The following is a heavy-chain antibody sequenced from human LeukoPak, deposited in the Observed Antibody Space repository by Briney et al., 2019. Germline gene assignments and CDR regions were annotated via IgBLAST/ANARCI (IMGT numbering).Heavy chain of an antibody. V-gene: IGHV3-74*01. CDR3: ARGGQWLVSVDY. Sequence: PGGSLRLSCAASGFTFSSYWMHWVRQAPGKGLVWVSRINSDGSSTSYADSVKGRFTISRDNAKNTLYLQVNSLRAEDTAVYYCARGGQWLVSVDYWGQGTLVTVSS. CDR1: GFTFSSYW. CDR2: INSDGSST. J-gene: IGHJ4*02. D-gene: IGHD6-19*01.